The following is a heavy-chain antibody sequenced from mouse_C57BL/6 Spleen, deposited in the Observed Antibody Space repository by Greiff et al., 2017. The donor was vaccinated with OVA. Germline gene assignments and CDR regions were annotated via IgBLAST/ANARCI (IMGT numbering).Heavy chain of an antibody. J-gene: IGHJ2*01. CDR1: GFTFTDYY. Sequence: DVMLVESGGGLVQPGGSLSLSCAASGFTFTDYYMSWVRQPPGKALEWLGFIRNKANGYTTEYSASVKGRFTISRDNSQSILYLQMNALRAEDSATYYCARWAVTPPFDYWGQGTTLTVSS. D-gene: IGHD2-2*01. V-gene: IGHV7-3*01. CDR3: ARWAVTPPFDY. CDR2: IRNKANGYTT.